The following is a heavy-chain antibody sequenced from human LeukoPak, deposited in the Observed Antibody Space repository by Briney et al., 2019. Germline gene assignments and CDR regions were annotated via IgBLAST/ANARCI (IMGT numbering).Heavy chain of an antibody. Sequence: SQTLSLTCTVSGGSISSGSYYWSWLRQPAGKGLEWIGRIYTSGSTNYNPSLKSRVTISVDTSKNQFSLKLSSVTAADTAVYYCARGGHRYSSSWPPDYWGQGTLVTVSS. V-gene: IGHV4-61*02. CDR1: GGSISSGSYY. D-gene: IGHD6-13*01. J-gene: IGHJ4*02. CDR3: ARGGHRYSSSWPPDY. CDR2: IYTSGST.